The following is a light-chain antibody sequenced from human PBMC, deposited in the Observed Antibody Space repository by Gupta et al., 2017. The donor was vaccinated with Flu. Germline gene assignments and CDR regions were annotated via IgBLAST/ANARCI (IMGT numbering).Light chain of an antibody. CDR2: EDN. CDR1: SLAKEY. J-gene: IGLJ2*01. V-gene: IGLV3-10*01. Sequence: QTARITFAVDSLAKEYAYWCQQTSGESPVFLLYEDNERPSGIPERFSGSNSGTVATMTISSSHVEDEADYFCYSSDKSGDHRGLFGGGTKLSVL. CDR3: YSSDKSGDHRGL.